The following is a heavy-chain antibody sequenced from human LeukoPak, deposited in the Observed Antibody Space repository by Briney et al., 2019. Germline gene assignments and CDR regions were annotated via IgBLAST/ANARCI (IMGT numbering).Heavy chain of an antibody. D-gene: IGHD4-17*01. Sequence: PGGSLRLSCAASGFTFSSYAMSWVRQAPGKGLEWVSAISGSGGSTYYADSVKGRFTISRDNTKNTLYLQMNSLRAEDTAVYYCAKYRGYGDMYYFDYWGQGTLVTVSS. CDR2: ISGSGGST. V-gene: IGHV3-23*01. CDR3: AKYRGYGDMYYFDY. CDR1: GFTFSSYA. J-gene: IGHJ4*02.